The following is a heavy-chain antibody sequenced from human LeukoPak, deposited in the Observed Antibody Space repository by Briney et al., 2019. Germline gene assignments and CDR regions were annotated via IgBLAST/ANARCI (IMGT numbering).Heavy chain of an antibody. Sequence: ASVKVSCKASGYTFTGYYIHWVRQAPGQGLEWMGLMNPNSGNTDYAQKFQGRVTMTRNTSISTAYMELSSLTSEDTAVYYCARPGAAAGFEYWGQGALVTVSS. J-gene: IGHJ4*02. D-gene: IGHD6-13*01. CDR1: GYTFTGYY. CDR3: ARPGAAAGFEY. CDR2: MNPNSGNT. V-gene: IGHV1-8*02.